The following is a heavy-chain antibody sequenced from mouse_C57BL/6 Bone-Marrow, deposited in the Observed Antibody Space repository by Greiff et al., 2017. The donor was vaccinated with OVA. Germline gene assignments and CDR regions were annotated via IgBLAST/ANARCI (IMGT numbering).Heavy chain of an antibody. CDR3: ASAVFAY. V-gene: IGHV1-50*01. CDR1: GFTFTSYW. Sequence: QVQLKQPGAELVKPGASVKLSCKASGFTFTSYWMQWVQQRPGQGLEWIGEIDPSDSYTNSNQKFKDKATLPVDTSSSTAYMQLSSLTSEDSAVYYCASAVFAYWGQGTTLTVSS. J-gene: IGHJ2*01. CDR2: IDPSDSYT.